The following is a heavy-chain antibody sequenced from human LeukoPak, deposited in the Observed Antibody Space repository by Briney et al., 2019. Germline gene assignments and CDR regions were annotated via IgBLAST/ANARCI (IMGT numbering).Heavy chain of an antibody. Sequence: PGGTLRLSRAASGFTFSIYSMNWGSQAPGKGLGWVSSITISSSYIYYADSVKGRFTISRDNAKSSLYQQMNSLRAEDTAVYYCARGYCSSTSGYPNWFDPWGQGTLVTVSS. V-gene: IGHV3-21*01. D-gene: IGHD2-2*01. CDR3: ARGYCSSTSGYPNWFDP. J-gene: IGHJ5*02. CDR2: ITISSSYI. CDR1: GFTFSIYS.